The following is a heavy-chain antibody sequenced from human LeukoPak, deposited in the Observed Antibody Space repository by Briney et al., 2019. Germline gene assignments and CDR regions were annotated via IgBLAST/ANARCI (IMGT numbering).Heavy chain of an antibody. CDR2: IHATGST. J-gene: IGHJ3*02. CDR1: GGPITNSY. CDR3: ARILDRDI. Sequence: PSETLSLICTVSGGPITNSYWSWIRHSAGTGMEWIGRIHATGSTDYSPSLKSRVSMSPDMPTKQFSLTLSAVTAADTATYYCARILDRDIWGQGTLVTVSP. D-gene: IGHD3-22*01. V-gene: IGHV4-4*07.